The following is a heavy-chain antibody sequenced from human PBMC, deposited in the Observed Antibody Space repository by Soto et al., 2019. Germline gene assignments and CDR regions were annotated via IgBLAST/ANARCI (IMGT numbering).Heavy chain of an antibody. V-gene: IGHV3-30*18. Sequence: QVQLVESGGGVVQSGRSLRLSCAASGFSFSNYGMHWVRQAPGKGLEWVAVISYDGSKIYSADSVKGRFTISRDNSKNTLYLQMNSLRTEDTAIYYCAKDEDYYDSSGYYYVGGLGVDYWGQGTLVTVSS. D-gene: IGHD3-22*01. J-gene: IGHJ4*02. CDR3: AKDEDYYDSSGYYYVGGLGVDY. CDR2: ISYDGSKI. CDR1: GFSFSNYG.